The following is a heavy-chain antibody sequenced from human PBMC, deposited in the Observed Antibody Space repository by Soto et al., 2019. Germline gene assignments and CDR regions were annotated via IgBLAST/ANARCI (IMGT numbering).Heavy chain of an antibody. CDR1: GFTFSSYA. D-gene: IGHD6-6*01. Sequence: QVQLVESGGGVVQPGRSLRLSCAASGFTFSSYAMHWVRQAPGKGLEWVAVISYDGSNKYYADSVKGRFTISRDNSKNTLYLQMNSLRAEDTAVYYCAREAYSRSELDYWGQGTLVTVSS. CDR2: ISYDGSNK. CDR3: AREAYSRSELDY. J-gene: IGHJ4*02. V-gene: IGHV3-30-3*01.